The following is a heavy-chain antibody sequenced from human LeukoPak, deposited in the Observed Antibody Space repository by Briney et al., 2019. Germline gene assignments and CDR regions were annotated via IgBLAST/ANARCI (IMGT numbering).Heavy chain of an antibody. V-gene: IGHV4-30-2*01. Sequence: SETLSLTCAVSGVSISSGGYSWSWIRQPPGKGLEWIGYIYHSGSTYYNPSLKSRVTISVDTSKNQFSLKLSSVTAADTAVYYCARGGGPAGKRNAFDIWGQGTMVTVSS. J-gene: IGHJ3*02. D-gene: IGHD3-10*01. CDR1: GVSISSGGYS. CDR3: ARGGGPAGKRNAFDI. CDR2: IYHSGST.